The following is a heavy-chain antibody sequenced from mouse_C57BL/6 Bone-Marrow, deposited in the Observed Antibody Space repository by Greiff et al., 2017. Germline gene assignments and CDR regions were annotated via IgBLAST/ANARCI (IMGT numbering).Heavy chain of an antibody. CDR1: GYTFTSYG. V-gene: IGHV1-81*01. Sequence: VQLQESGAELARPGASVKLSCKASGYTFTSYGISWVKQRTGQGLEWIGEIYPRSGNTYYNEKLKGKATLTADKSSSTAYMEVRILTSEDSAVYFFARNFYGSSSPWFAYWGQWTLVTVSA. D-gene: IGHD1-1*01. CDR3: ARNFYGSSSPWFAY. CDR2: IYPRSGNT. J-gene: IGHJ3*01.